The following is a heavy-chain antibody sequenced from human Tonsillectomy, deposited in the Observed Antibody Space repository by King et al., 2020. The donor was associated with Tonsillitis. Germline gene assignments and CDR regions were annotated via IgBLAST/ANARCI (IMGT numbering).Heavy chain of an antibody. D-gene: IGHD2-15*01. CDR3: AKDRAASVLNFFDY. CDR2: ISGDGGRT. V-gene: IGHV3-43*02. Sequence: VQLVESGGGVVQPGGSLRLSCAASGFIFEDYAMHWVRQAPGKGLEWVSLISGDGGRTYSADSVKGRFTISRENSKNSLYLQMNSLTTEDTALYYCAKDRAASVLNFFDYWGQGTLVTVSS. CDR1: GFIFEDYA. J-gene: IGHJ4*02.